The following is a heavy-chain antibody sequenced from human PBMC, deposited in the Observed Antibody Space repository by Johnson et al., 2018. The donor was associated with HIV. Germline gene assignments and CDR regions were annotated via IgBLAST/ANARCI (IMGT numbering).Heavy chain of an antibody. J-gene: IGHJ3*02. Sequence: VQLVESGGGLVQPGGSLRLSCAASGFTFSSYAMSWVRQAPGKGLEWVSAISSNGGGTYYANSVRGRFTISRDNSKNTLYLQMGSLRVEDMAVYYCARPQGKYNWNDLSALEIWGQWTMVTVSS. V-gene: IGHV3-64*01. CDR2: ISSNGGGT. CDR3: ARPQGKYNWNDLSALEI. CDR1: GFTFSSYA. D-gene: IGHD1-20*01.